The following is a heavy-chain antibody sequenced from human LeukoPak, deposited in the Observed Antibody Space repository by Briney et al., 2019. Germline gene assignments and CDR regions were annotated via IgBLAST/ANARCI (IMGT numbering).Heavy chain of an antibody. CDR1: GGSFSGYY. CDR3: ARYPITMVRGVIWGHAFDI. J-gene: IGHJ3*02. CDR2: INHSGST. V-gene: IGHV4-34*01. D-gene: IGHD3-10*01. Sequence: SETLSLTCAVYGGSFSGYYWSWIRQPPGKGLEWIGEINHSGSTNYNPSLKSRVTISVDTSKNQFSLKLSSVTAADTAVYYCARYPITMVRGVIWGHAFDIWGQGTMVTVSS.